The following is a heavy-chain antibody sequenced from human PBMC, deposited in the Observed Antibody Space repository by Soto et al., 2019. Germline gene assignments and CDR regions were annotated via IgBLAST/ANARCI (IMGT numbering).Heavy chain of an antibody. CDR2: ISYDGSNK. V-gene: IGHV3-30*18. J-gene: IGHJ4*02. CDR1: GFTFSSYG. CDR3: AKGPFPESYYDYGLDY. D-gene: IGHD1-26*01. Sequence: PGGSLRLSCAASGFTFSSYGMHWVRQAPGKGLEWVAVISYDGSNKYYADSVKGRFTISRDNSKNTLYLQMNSLRAEDTAVYYCAKGPFPESYYDYGLDYWGQGTLVTVSS.